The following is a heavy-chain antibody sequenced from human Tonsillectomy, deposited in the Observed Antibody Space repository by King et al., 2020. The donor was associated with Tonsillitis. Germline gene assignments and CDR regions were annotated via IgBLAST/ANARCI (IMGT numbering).Heavy chain of an antibody. CDR2: ISYDGSNK. V-gene: IGHV3-30*01. J-gene: IGHJ6*03. Sequence: QVQLVESGGGVVQPGRSLRLSCAASGFTFSIYAMHWVRQAPGKGLEWVAVISYDGSNKYYADSVKGRFTISRDNSKNTLYLQMNSLRAEDTAVYYCARDNYYYYYMDVWGKGTTVTVSS. CDR3: ARDNYYYYYMDV. CDR1: GFTFSIYA.